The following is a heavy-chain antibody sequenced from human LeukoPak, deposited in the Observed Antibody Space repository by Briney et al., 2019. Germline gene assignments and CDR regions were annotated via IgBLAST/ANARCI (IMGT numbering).Heavy chain of an antibody. D-gene: IGHD2-15*01. CDR1: GGSISSGGYY. V-gene: IGHV4-30-2*01. CDR3: ARDLYCSGGSCYPPYYYYMDV. Sequence: PSQTLSLTCTVSGGSISSGGYYWSWIRQPPGEGLEWIGYIYHSGSTYYNPSLKSRVTISVDRSKNQFSLKLSSVTAADTAVYYCARDLYCSGGSCYPPYYYYMDVWGKGTTVTVSS. J-gene: IGHJ6*03. CDR2: IYHSGST.